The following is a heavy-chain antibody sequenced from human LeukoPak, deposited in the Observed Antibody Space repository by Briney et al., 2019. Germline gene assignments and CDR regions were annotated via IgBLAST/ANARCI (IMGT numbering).Heavy chain of an antibody. CDR1: GGTFSSYA. CDR3: ARGVSYAGYSSSWYEKSSYYFDY. V-gene: IGHV1-69*13. Sequence: ASVKVSCKASGGTFSSYAISWVRQAPGQGLEWMGGIIPIFGTANYAQKFQGRVTITADESTSTAYMELSSLRSEDTAVYYCARGVSYAGYSSSWYEKSSYYFDYWGQGTLVTVSS. CDR2: IIPIFGTA. J-gene: IGHJ4*02. D-gene: IGHD6-13*01.